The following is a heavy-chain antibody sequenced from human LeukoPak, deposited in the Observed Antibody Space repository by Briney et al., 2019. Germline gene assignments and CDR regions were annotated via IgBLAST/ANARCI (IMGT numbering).Heavy chain of an antibody. J-gene: IGHJ5*02. CDR3: ARDQDYSRGTAFDP. V-gene: IGHV4-30-4*08. Sequence: SQTLSLTCTVSGGSISSGDYYWSWIRQPPGKGLEWIGYIYYSGSTYYNPSLKSRVTISVDTSKSQFSLKLSSVTAADTAVYYCARDQDYSRGTAFDPWGQGTLVTVSS. CDR2: IYYSGST. D-gene: IGHD4-11*01. CDR1: GGSISSGDYY.